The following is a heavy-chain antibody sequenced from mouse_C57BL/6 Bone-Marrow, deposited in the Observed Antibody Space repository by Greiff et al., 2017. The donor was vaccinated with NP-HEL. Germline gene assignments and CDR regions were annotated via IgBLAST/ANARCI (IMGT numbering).Heavy chain of an antibody. CDR3: ARHFITTEERYFDV. CDR2: IYPRSGNT. CDR1: GYTFTSYG. Sequence: QVQLQQSGAELARPGASVKLSCKASGYTFTSYGISWVKQRTGQGLEWIGEIYPRSGNTYYNEKFKGKATLTADKSSSTAYMELRSLTSEDSAVYFCARHFITTEERYFDVWGTGTTVTVSS. V-gene: IGHV1-81*01. D-gene: IGHD1-1*01. J-gene: IGHJ1*03.